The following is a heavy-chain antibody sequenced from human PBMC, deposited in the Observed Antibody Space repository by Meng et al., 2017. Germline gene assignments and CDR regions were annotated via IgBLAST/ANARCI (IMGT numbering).Heavy chain of an antibody. CDR1: GGSISSYY. Sequence: SETLSLTCTVSGGSISSYYWSWIRQPPGKGLEWIGYIYYSGSTNYNPSLKSRVTISVDTSKHQFSLKLSSVTAADTAVYYCARDRARIRWAFDIWGQGTMVTVSS. J-gene: IGHJ3*02. D-gene: IGHD4-23*01. CDR2: IYYSGST. V-gene: IGHV4-59*01. CDR3: ARDRARIRWAFDI.